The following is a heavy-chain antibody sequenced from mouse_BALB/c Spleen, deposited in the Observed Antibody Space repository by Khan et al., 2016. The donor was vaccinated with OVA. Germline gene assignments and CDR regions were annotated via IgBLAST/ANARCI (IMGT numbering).Heavy chain of an antibody. CDR3: TRGEGYYGNPYAIDF. CDR1: GFTFSRYT. CDR2: ISSGGTYT. D-gene: IGHD2-1*01. V-gene: IGHV5-6-4*01. J-gene: IGHJ4*01. Sequence: DVQLVESGGGLVKPGGSLKLSCAASGFTFSRYTMSWVRQTPEKRLEWVATISSGGTYTYYVDSVEGRFTLSRANAKNTLYLEMTSLKSEDKAIYYCTRGEGYYGNPYAIDFWGQGTSVTVSS.